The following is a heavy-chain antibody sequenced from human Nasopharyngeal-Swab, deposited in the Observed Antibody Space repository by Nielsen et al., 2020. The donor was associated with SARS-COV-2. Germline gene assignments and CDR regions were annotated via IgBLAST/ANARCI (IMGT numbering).Heavy chain of an antibody. V-gene: IGHV4-59*01. CDR2: VYYSGST. CDR3: ARRGNSYGGNWFDS. CDR1: GGSISSYY. D-gene: IGHD2/OR15-2a*01. J-gene: IGHJ5*01. Sequence: SETLSLTCTVSGGSISSYYWNWVRQPPGKGLEWIAYVYYSGSTKYNPSLKSRVTISVDRAKNQVSLKLTSVTAADTAVYYCARRGNSYGGNWFDSWGRGSLVVVSS.